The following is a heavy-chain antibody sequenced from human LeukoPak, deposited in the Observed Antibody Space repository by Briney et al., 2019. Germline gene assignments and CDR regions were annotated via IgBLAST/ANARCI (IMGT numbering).Heavy chain of an antibody. V-gene: IGHV3-23*01. CDR2: ISVSSSST. Sequence: GGSLRLSCAASGFTFSSYVMNWVRQAPGKGLEWVSAISVSSSSTYYADSVKGRFTISRDNSKNTLYLQMNSLRAEDTVVYYCARGSTGTNWFDPWGQGTLVTVSS. CDR1: GFTFSSYV. J-gene: IGHJ5*02. D-gene: IGHD1-1*01. CDR3: ARGSTGTNWFDP.